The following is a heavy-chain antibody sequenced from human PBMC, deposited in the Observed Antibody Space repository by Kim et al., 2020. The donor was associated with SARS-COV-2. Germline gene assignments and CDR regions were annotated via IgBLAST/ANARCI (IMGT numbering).Heavy chain of an antibody. CDR2: IYHSGST. CDR3: ARGIYGDYFDY. CDR1: GGSISSGGYS. V-gene: IGHV4-30-2*01. Sequence: SETLSLTCAVSGGSISSGGYSWSWIRQPPGKGLEWIGYIYHSGSTYYNPSLKCRVTISVDRSKNQFSLKLSSVTAADTAVYYCARGIYGDYFDYWGQGTLVTVSS. J-gene: IGHJ4*02. D-gene: IGHD4-17*01.